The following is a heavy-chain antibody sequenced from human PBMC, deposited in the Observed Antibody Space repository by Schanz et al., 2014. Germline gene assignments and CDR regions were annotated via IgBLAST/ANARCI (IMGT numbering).Heavy chain of an antibody. V-gene: IGHV3-33*01. CDR3: ARANSRRKINFDY. Sequence: QVQLVESGGGVVQFGRSLRLSCVASGFIFSSYGMHWVRQAPGKGLEWVAVIWYDENNKYYADSVKGRFTMSRDNSKNTLYLQMNSLRAEDTAVYYCARANSRRKINFDYWGRGTLVTVSS. D-gene: IGHD2-21*01. CDR1: GFIFSSYG. CDR2: IWYDENNK. J-gene: IGHJ4*02.